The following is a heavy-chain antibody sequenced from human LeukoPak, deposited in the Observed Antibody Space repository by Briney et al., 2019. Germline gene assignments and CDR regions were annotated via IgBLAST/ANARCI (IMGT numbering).Heavy chain of an antibody. Sequence: SETLSLTCAVYGGSFSGYYWSWIRQPPGKGLEWIGEINHSGSTNYNPSLKSRVTISVDTSKNQFSLKLSSVTAADTAVYFCAKGPPTDYYDSSGFYYVFDYWGQGTLVTVSS. V-gene: IGHV4-34*01. CDR3: AKGPPTDYYDSSGFYYVFDY. J-gene: IGHJ4*02. CDR1: GGSFSGYY. CDR2: INHSGST. D-gene: IGHD3-22*01.